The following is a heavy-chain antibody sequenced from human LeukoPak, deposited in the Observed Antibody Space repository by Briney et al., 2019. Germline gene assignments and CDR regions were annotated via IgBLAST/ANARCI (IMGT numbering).Heavy chain of an antibody. CDR1: GFTFSSYS. J-gene: IGHJ4*02. Sequence: AGSLRLSCAASGFTFSSYSMNWVRQAPGKGLEWVSSISDSGYYINYADSVKGRFTISRDNAKNSLYLQMNSLRAEDTAVYYCAIAPTGGSEWQLLKWGQGTLVTVSS. D-gene: IGHD2-15*01. CDR3: AIAPTGGSEWQLLK. CDR2: ISDSGYYI. V-gene: IGHV3-21*06.